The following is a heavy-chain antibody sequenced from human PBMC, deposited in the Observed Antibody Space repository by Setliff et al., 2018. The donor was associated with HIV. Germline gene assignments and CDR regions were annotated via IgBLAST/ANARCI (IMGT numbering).Heavy chain of an antibody. D-gene: IGHD2-2*01. CDR2: IYYDGSDK. V-gene: IGHV3-30*02. Sequence: QTGGSLRLSCAAAGFTFSSYGMHWVRQAPGKGLEWVAFIYYDGSDKQYADSAKGRFTIYRDNSKNTLYLQMNNLRTEDTAVYFCAKNFYSSRWSPLDYWGQGTLVTVS. CDR1: GFTFSSYG. J-gene: IGHJ4*02. CDR3: AKNFYSSRWSPLDY.